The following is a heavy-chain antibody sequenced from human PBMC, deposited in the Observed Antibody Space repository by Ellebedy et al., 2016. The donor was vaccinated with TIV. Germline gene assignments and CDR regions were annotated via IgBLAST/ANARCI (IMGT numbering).Heavy chain of an antibody. CDR2: IIQSGTM. V-gene: IGHV4-34*01. D-gene: IGHD3-10*01. Sequence: SETLSLTCAVYGGSLSGYYWSWIRQPPGKGLEWIGEIIQSGTMNYSPSLKSRVTISVDKSKNQFSLRLSSVTAADTAVYFCARGIYGSGSVGYWGQGTLVTVSS. J-gene: IGHJ4*02. CDR3: ARGIYGSGSVGY. CDR1: GGSLSGYY.